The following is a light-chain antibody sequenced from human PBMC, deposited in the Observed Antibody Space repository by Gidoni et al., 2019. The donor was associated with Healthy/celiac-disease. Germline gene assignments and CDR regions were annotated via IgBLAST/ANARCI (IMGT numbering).Light chain of an antibody. CDR2: GHS. CDR1: SSNIGAGYD. Sequence: QSVLTQPPSVSGAPGQRVTISCTGSSSNIGAGYDVHWYQQLPGTAPQLLIYGHSNRPSGVPDRFSGSKSGTSASLAITGLQAEDEADYYCQSYDSSLSGVVFGGGTKLTVL. J-gene: IGLJ2*01. V-gene: IGLV1-40*01. CDR3: QSYDSSLSGVV.